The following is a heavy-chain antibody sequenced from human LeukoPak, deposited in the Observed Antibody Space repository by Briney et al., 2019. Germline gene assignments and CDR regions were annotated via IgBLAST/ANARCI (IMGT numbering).Heavy chain of an antibody. Sequence: ASVKVSCKVSGYTLTELSMHWVRQAPGKGLEWMGGFDPEDGETIYAQKFQGRVTMTRNTSISTAYMELSSLRSEDTAVYYCARGPFYDFWSGYYMRENWFDPWGQGTLVTVSS. V-gene: IGHV1-24*01. CDR3: ARGPFYDFWSGYYMRENWFDP. CDR1: GYTLTELS. D-gene: IGHD3-3*01. J-gene: IGHJ5*02. CDR2: FDPEDGET.